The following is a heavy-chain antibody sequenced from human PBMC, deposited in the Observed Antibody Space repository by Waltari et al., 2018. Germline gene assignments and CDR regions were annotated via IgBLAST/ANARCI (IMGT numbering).Heavy chain of an antibody. CDR1: GGSFSGYY. CDR3: ARHNANYYDSSGYQNLFDY. J-gene: IGHJ4*02. V-gene: IGHV4-34*01. D-gene: IGHD3-22*01. CDR2: INHSGST. Sequence: QVQLQQWGAGLLKPSETLSLTCAVYGGSFSGYYWSWIRQPPGKGLEWIGEINHSGSTNYNPSLKSRVTISVDTSKNQFSLKLSSVTAADTAVYYCARHNANYYDSSGYQNLFDYWGQGTLVTVSS.